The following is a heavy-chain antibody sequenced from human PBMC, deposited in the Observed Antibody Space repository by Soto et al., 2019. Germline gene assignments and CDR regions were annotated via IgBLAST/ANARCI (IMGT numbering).Heavy chain of an antibody. CDR2: ISSSSSTI. Sequence: GGSLRLSCAASGFTFSSYSMNWVRQAPGKGLEWVSYISSSSSTIYYADSVKGRFTISRDNAKNSLYLQMNSLRDEDTAVYYCARAQLHRSGWYRRFDYWGQGTLVTVSS. V-gene: IGHV3-48*02. CDR1: GFTFSSYS. D-gene: IGHD6-19*01. J-gene: IGHJ4*02. CDR3: ARAQLHRSGWYRRFDY.